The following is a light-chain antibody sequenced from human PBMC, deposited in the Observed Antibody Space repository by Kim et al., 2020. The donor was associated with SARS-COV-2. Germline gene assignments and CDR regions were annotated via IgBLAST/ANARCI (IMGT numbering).Light chain of an antibody. CDR1: QDISNY. CDR2: DAS. V-gene: IGKV1-33*01. CDR3: QQYDNLPRST. Sequence: SVGDRVTITCQASQDISNYLNWYQQKPGKAPKLLIYDASNLETGVPSRFSGSGSGTDFTFTISSLQPEDIATYYCQQYDNLPRSTFGQGTRLEIK. J-gene: IGKJ5*01.